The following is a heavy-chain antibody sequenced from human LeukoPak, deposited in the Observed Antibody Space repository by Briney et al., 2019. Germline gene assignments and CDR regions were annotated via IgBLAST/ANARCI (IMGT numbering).Heavy chain of an antibody. Sequence: GGSLRLSCAASGFTFRSYGMTWVRQAPGKGLEWVAFIRYDGSEKYYADSVKGRITISRDNSKNTLYVQMNSLRAEDTAVYYCAKGKDYYLDYWGQGTLVTVSS. CDR1: GFTFRSYG. V-gene: IGHV3-30*02. CDR2: IRYDGSEK. CDR3: AKGKDYYLDY. D-gene: IGHD3-10*01. J-gene: IGHJ4*02.